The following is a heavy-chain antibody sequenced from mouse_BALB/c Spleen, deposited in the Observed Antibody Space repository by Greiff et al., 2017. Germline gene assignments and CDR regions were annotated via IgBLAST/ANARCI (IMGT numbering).Heavy chain of an antibody. V-gene: IGHV1-69*02. CDR2: IYPSDSYT. Sequence: VQLQQPGAELVRPGASVKLSCKASGYTFTSYWINWVKQRPGQGLEWIGNIYPSDSYTNYNQKFKDKATLTVDKSSSTAYMQLSSPTSEDSAVYYCTRGKTVDYWGQGTSVTVSS. J-gene: IGHJ4*01. CDR3: TRGKTVDY. CDR1: GYTFTSYW.